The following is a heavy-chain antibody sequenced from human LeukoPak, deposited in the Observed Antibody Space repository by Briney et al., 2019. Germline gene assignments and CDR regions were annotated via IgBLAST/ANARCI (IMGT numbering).Heavy chain of an antibody. CDR3: ARWSGYSHWFDP. D-gene: IGHD3-3*01. V-gene: IGHV4-34*01. CDR2: INHSGST. Sequence: PSETLSLTCAVYGGSFSGYYWSWIRQPPGKGLEWIGEINHSGSTNCNPSLKSRVTISVDTSKNQFSLKLSSVTAADTAVYYCARWSGYSHWFDPWGQGTLVTVSS. CDR1: GGSFSGYY. J-gene: IGHJ5*02.